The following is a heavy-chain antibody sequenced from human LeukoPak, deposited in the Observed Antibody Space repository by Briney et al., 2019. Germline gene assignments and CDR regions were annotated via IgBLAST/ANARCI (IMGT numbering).Heavy chain of an antibody. D-gene: IGHD3-10*01. CDR1: GGSISSAGYA. Sequence: SQTLSVTCAVSGGSISSAGYAWSWIRQPPGKGLEWIGYIYHRGNTYYNPSLKSRVTISTDRSKNQLSLKLRSVTAADTAVYYCTRAIDYNFDHWGQGTPVTLSS. CDR2: IYHRGNT. J-gene: IGHJ5*02. CDR3: TRAIDYNFDH. V-gene: IGHV4-30-2*01.